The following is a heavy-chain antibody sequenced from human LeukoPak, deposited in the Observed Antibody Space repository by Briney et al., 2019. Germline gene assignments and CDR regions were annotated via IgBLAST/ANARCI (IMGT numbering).Heavy chain of an antibody. CDR3: ARDYYASGSPTRYRYYGMDV. Sequence: GGSLRLSCAASGFTFSSYSMNWVRQAPGKGLEWVSSISSSSSYIYYADSVKGRFTISRDNAKNTLYLQMNSLRVEDTAVYYCARDYYASGSPTRYRYYGMDVWGQGTTVTVSS. V-gene: IGHV3-21*01. J-gene: IGHJ6*02. CDR2: ISSSSSYI. CDR1: GFTFSSYS. D-gene: IGHD3-10*01.